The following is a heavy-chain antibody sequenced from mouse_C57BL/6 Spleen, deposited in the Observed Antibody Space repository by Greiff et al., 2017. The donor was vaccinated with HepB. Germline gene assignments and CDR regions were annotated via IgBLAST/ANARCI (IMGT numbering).Heavy chain of an antibody. V-gene: IGHV3-6*01. CDR1: GYSITSGYY. D-gene: IGHD1-1*01. CDR2: ISYDGSN. J-gene: IGHJ3*01. Sequence: EVKLVESGPGLVKPSQSLSLTCSVTGYSITSGYYWNWIRQFPGNKLEWMGYISYDGSNNYNPSLKNRISITRDTSKNQFFLKLNSVTTEDTATYYCARGVYGSSSWFAYWGQGTLVTVSA. CDR3: ARGVYGSSSWFAY.